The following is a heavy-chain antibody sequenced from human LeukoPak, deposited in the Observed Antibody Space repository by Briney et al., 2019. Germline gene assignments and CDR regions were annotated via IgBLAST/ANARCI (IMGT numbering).Heavy chain of an antibody. Sequence: GSLRLSCAASGFTISSNYMNWVRQAPGKGLEWVSVIYSGGTTYYADAVKGRFTISRDNSKNTLYLQMNSLRAEDTAVYYCATKRGYSYGLDYWGQGTLVTVSS. CDR3: ATKRGYSYGLDY. CDR1: GFTISSNY. V-gene: IGHV3-53*01. J-gene: IGHJ4*02. D-gene: IGHD5-18*01. CDR2: IYSGGTT.